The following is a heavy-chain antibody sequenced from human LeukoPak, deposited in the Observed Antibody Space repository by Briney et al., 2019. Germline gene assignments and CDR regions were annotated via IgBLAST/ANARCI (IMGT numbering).Heavy chain of an antibody. J-gene: IGHJ3*02. D-gene: IGHD6-19*01. CDR1: GYTFTSYD. CDR2: MNPNSGNT. Sequence: ASVKVSCKASGYTFTSYDINWVRQATGQGLEWMGWMNPNSGNTGYAQKFQGRVTMTRNTSISTAYMELSSLRSEDTAVYYCARLAVAGNAFDIWGQGTMVTVSS. CDR3: ARLAVAGNAFDI. V-gene: IGHV1-8*01.